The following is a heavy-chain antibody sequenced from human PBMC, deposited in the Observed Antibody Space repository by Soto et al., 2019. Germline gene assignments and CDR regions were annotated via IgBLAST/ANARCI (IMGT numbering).Heavy chain of an antibody. J-gene: IGHJ4*02. V-gene: IGHV3-30*18. CDR3: AKDTYYHDSSGYYVFDY. CDR1: GFTFSSYG. Sequence: QVQLVESGGGVVQPGRSLRLSCAASGFTFSSYGMHWVRQAPGKGLEWVAVMSYDGGNKNYVDSVKGRFTISRDNSKNTXYLQMNSLRAEDTAVYYCAKDTYYHDSSGYYVFDYWGQGTLVTVSS. CDR2: MSYDGGNK. D-gene: IGHD3-22*01.